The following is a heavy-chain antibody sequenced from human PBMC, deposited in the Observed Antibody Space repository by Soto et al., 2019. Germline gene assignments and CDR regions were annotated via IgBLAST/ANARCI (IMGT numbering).Heavy chain of an antibody. V-gene: IGHV1-8*01. J-gene: IGHJ5*02. CDR1: GYTFTSYD. CDR2: MNPNSGNT. CDR3: ASVLLWHRGFDP. D-gene: IGHD3-10*01. Sequence: QVQLVQSGAEVKKPGASVKVSCKASGYTFTSYDINWVRQATGQGLEWMGWMNPNSGNTGYAEKCQGRVTMTRNTYISTAYMELSSIRCEDPAVYSCASVLLWHRGFDPWGQGTPVTVST.